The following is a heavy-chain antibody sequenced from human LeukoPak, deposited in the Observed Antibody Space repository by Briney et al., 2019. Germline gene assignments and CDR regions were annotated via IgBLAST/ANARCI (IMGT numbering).Heavy chain of an antibody. D-gene: IGHD6-13*01. V-gene: IGHV3-48*01. CDR3: ASDKAASGKFDY. Sequence: GGSLRLSCAASGFTFSSYGMSWVRQAPGKGLEWASYISSSSSTIYYADSVKGRFTISRDNAKKSLYLQMYSLRAEDTAVYYCASDKAASGKFDYWGQGTLVTVSS. CDR1: GFTFSSYG. J-gene: IGHJ4*02. CDR2: ISSSSSTI.